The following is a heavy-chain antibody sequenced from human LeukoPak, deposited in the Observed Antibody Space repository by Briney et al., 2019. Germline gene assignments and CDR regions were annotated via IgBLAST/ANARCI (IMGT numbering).Heavy chain of an antibody. V-gene: IGHV3-23*01. J-gene: IGHJ4*02. Sequence: GGSLRLSCAASGFTFRNYVIHWVRQAPGKGLEWVSAISGSGGSTYYADSVKGRFTISRDNSKNTLYLQMNSLRAEDTAVYYCAKGRDGYNSDYWGQGTLVTVSS. CDR3: AKGRDGYNSDY. CDR2: ISGSGGST. D-gene: IGHD5-24*01. CDR1: GFTFRNYV.